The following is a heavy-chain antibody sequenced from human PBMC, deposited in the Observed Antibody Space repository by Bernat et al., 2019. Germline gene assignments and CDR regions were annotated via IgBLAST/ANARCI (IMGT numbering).Heavy chain of an antibody. CDR2: MNPNSGNT. J-gene: IGHJ3*02. D-gene: IGHD3-3*01. CDR3: ARGLISYYDFWSGSYAFDI. V-gene: IGHV1-8*01. Sequence: QVQLVQSGAEVKKPGASVKVSCKASGYTFTSYDINWVRQATGQGLEWMGWMNPNSGNTGYAKKFQGRVNMTRNTSRSTAYMELSSLRSADTALYYCARGLISYYDFWSGSYAFDIWGQGTMVTVSS. CDR1: GYTFTSYD.